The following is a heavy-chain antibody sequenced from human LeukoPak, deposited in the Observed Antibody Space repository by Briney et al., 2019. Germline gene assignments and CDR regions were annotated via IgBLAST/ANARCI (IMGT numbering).Heavy chain of an antibody. CDR1: GFTFSTYG. V-gene: IGHV3-30*02. J-gene: IGHJ4*02. D-gene: IGHD3-22*01. CDR2: IRDDGSNK. CDR3: AKDYDSSGYYWRGYFDY. Sequence: GGSLRLSCEASGFTFSTYGMHWARQAPGKGLEWVSFIRDDGSNKYYADSVKGRFTISRDNSKNTLYLQMNSLRAEDTAVYYCAKDYDSSGYYWRGYFDYWGQGTLVTVSS.